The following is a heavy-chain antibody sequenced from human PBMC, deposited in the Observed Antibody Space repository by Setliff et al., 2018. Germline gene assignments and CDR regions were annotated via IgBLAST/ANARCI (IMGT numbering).Heavy chain of an antibody. CDR1: GGTFSSYA. V-gene: IGHV1-24*01. CDR2: FDPEDGET. D-gene: IGHD5-18*01. Sequence: ASVKVSCKASGGTFSSYAISWVRQAPGQGLEWMGGFDPEDGETIYAQKFQGRVTMTEDTSTDTAYMELSSLRSEDTAVYCCATSVSWIQLVFYPQGHPEPFDYWGQGTLVTVSS. CDR3: ATSVSWIQLVFYPQGHPEPFDY. J-gene: IGHJ4*02.